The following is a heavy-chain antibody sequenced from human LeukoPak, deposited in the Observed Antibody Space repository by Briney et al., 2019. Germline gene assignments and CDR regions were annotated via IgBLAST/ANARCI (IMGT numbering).Heavy chain of an antibody. J-gene: IGHJ4*02. CDR2: IYYSGST. Sequence: SETLSLTCTVSGGSISSYYWSWIRQPPGKGLEWIGYIYYSGSTNYNPSLKSRVTISVDTSKNQFSLKLSSVTAADTAVYYCARETKDCSGGSCYFDYWGQGTLVTVSS. D-gene: IGHD2-15*01. CDR3: ARETKDCSGGSCYFDY. CDR1: GGSISSYY. V-gene: IGHV4-59*01.